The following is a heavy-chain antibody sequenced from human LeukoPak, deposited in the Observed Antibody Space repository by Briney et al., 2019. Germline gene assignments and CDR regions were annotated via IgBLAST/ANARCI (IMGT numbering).Heavy chain of an antibody. J-gene: IGHJ4*02. V-gene: IGHV1-69*05. CDR3: ATRPANWEYQVLDY. D-gene: IGHD7-27*01. CDR2: IIPIFGTA. Sequence: SVKVSCKASGGTFSSYAISWVRQAPGQGLEWMGGIIPIFGTANYAQKFQGRVTITTDESTSAAYMELSSLRSEDTAVYYCATRPANWEYQVLDYWGQGTLVTVSS. CDR1: GGTFSSYA.